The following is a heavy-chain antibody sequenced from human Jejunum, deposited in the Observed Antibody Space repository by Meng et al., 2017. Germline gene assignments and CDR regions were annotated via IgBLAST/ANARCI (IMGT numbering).Heavy chain of an antibody. Sequence: GSLRLSCTVSGASISSGGYSWGWIRQPPGKGLGWIGSIYYSGSASYNPSLRSRVTISMDTSKSQFSLNLSSVTAADTAVYYCSRGQGDSWGQGTLVTVSS. J-gene: IGHJ4*02. V-gene: IGHV4-39*07. CDR3: SRGQGDS. CDR1: GASISSGGYS. CDR2: IYYSGSA.